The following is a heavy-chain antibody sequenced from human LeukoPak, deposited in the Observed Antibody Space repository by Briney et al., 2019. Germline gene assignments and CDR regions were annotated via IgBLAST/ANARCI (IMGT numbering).Heavy chain of an antibody. CDR3: TRDRYYYDSSGHPYYFDY. Sequence: GGSLRLSCAASGFTFSSYEMNWVRQAPGKGLEWVSYISSSGSIIYYADSVKGRFITSRDNAKNSLYLQMNSLRAEDTAVYYCTRDRYYYDSSGHPYYFDYWGQGTLVTVSS. CDR2: ISSSGSII. V-gene: IGHV3-48*03. D-gene: IGHD3-22*01. J-gene: IGHJ4*02. CDR1: GFTFSSYE.